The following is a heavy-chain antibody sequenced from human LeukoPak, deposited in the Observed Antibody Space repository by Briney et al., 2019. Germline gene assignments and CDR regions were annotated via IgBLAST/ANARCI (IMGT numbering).Heavy chain of an antibody. Sequence: PSETLSLTCTVSGGSISSGGYYWSWIRQHPGKGLEWIGYIYYSGSTYYNPSLKSRVTISVDTSKNQFSLKLSSVTAADTAVYYCAREGMGITGTINYYYYYMDVWGKGTTVTVSS. CDR2: IYYSGST. J-gene: IGHJ6*03. CDR1: GGSISSGGYY. CDR3: AREGMGITGTINYYYYYMDV. D-gene: IGHD1/OR15-1a*01. V-gene: IGHV4-31*03.